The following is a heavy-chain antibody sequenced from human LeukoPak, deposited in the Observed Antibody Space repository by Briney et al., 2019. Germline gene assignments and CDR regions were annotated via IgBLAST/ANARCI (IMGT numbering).Heavy chain of an antibody. CDR1: GFTFSSYA. D-gene: IGHD6-13*01. Sequence: PGGSLRLSCAASGFTFSSYAMHWVRQAPGKGLEWVAVISYDGGNKYYADSAKGRFTISRDNSKNTVYLQMNSLRAEDTALYYCASGGLSSSWYLHYWGQGTLVTVSS. J-gene: IGHJ4*02. V-gene: IGHV3-30-3*01. CDR2: ISYDGGNK. CDR3: ASGGLSSSWYLHY.